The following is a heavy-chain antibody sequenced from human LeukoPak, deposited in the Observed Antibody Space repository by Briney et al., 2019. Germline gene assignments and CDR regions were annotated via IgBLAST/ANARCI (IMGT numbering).Heavy chain of an antibody. CDR2: IKQDGSEK. V-gene: IGHV3-7*01. CDR3: ARDRLGYDILTGYSDYYAMDV. CDR1: GFTFTSYW. J-gene: IGHJ6*02. Sequence: GGSLRLSCAASGFTFTSYWMSWVRQAPGKGLEWVANIKQDGSEKYYVDSVKGRFTISRDNAKNSLYLQMNSLRAEDTAVYYCARDRLGYDILTGYSDYYAMDVWGQGTTVTVSS. D-gene: IGHD3-9*01.